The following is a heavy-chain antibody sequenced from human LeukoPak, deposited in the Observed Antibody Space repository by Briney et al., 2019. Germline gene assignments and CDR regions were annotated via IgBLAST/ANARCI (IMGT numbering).Heavy chain of an antibody. D-gene: IGHD3-10*01. CDR1: GYTSTNYD. V-gene: IGHV1-8*01. J-gene: IGHJ4*02. CDR2: MNSNSGNT. CDR3: ARGRGGTVVRGYLDY. Sequence: GASVKVSCKASGYTSTNYDIMWVRQATGQGPEWMGWMNSNSGNTGYAQKLQGRVTMTRDTSINTAYMELHSLTSEDTAVYYCARGRGGTVVRGYLDYWGQGTLVTVSS.